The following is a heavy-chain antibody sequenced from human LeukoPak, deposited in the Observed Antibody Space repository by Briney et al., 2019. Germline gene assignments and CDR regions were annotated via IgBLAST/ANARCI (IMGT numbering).Heavy chain of an antibody. CDR1: GYSLPELS. CDR3: ATGAIDWSSGADEY. V-gene: IGHV1-24*01. D-gene: IGHD6-19*01. Sequence: GASVKVACKVSGYSLPELSMHWVLQAPGKGLEWMGGFVPDDGETPLFAQKFQGRVSLTEAPSTDTAFMEVSSLNCEDPAVYYLATGAIDWSSGADEYWGQGTLVTVSS. J-gene: IGHJ4*02. CDR2: FVPDDGET.